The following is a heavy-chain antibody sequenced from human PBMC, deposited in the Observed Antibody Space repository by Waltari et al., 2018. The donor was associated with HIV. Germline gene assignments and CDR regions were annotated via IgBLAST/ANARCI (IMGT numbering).Heavy chain of an antibody. Sequence: QVQVVQSGGGVVQPGRSLRLSCAGAGFTFSRYGMHWVRQAPGKGMEWWEIIGYDGSNKYYADSVKGRFAISRDNSKNTVYLQMNSLRAEDTAVYYCARDRSSSWYGKDYYYFGMDVWGQGTTVTVSS. D-gene: IGHD6-13*01. CDR2: IGYDGSNK. CDR1: GFTFSRYG. J-gene: IGHJ6*02. V-gene: IGHV3-33*01. CDR3: ARDRSSSWYGKDYYYFGMDV.